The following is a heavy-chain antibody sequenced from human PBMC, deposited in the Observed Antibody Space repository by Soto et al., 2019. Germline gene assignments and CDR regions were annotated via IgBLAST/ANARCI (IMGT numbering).Heavy chain of an antibody. CDR3: ARDGSMVRGVIAPDFDY. V-gene: IGHV1-18*01. Sequence: ASVKVSCKASGYTFTSYGISWVRQAPGQGLEWMGWISAYNGNTNYAQKLQGRVTMTTDTSTSTAYMELRSLRSDDTAVYYCARDGSMVRGVIAPDFDYRGQGSLVTVSS. J-gene: IGHJ4*02. D-gene: IGHD3-10*01. CDR2: ISAYNGNT. CDR1: GYTFTSYG.